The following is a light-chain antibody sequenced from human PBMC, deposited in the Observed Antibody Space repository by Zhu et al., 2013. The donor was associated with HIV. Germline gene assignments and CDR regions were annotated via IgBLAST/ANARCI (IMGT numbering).Light chain of an antibody. J-gene: IGKJ1*01. V-gene: IGKV1-5*03. CDR1: LSISTW. CDR3: QQYNGYSM. Sequence: DIQITQSPSTLSVSVGDRVTITCRASLSISTWLAWYQQKPGKAPKLIISKASSLESGVPSRFSGRGSGTQFTLTISSLQPEDFATYYCQQYNGYSMFGQGTKVEIK. CDR2: KAS.